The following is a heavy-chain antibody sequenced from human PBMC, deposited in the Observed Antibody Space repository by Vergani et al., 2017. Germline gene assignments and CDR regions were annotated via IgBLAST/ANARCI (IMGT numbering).Heavy chain of an antibody. CDR3: VKDAGSYENFFDS. D-gene: IGHD1-26*01. Sequence: EVQLLESGGSLKQPGGSVRLSCAASGFTFSTYAMHWVRQAPGKGLEWVSALTGGGGSTYYADSFKGLFIISRDNSRDTLYLQRNSLRPEDTATYYCVKDAGSYENFFDSWGQGTLVTVSS. V-gene: IGHV3-23*01. CDR2: LTGGGGST. J-gene: IGHJ4*02. CDR1: GFTFSTYA.